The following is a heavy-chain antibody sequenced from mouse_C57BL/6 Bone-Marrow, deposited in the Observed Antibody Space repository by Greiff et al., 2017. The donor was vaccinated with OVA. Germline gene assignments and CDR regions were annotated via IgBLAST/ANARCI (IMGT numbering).Heavy chain of an antibody. CDR2: INPGSGGT. V-gene: IGHV1-54*01. Sequence: VQLQQSGAELVRPGTSVKVSCKASGYAFTNYLIEWVKQRPGQGLEWIGVINPGSGGTNYNEKFEGKATLTADKSSSTAYMQLSSLTSEDSAVYCCARSGGFLYYFDYWGQSTTLTGSS. J-gene: IGHJ2*01. CDR1: GYAFTNYL. CDR3: ARSGGFLYYFDY.